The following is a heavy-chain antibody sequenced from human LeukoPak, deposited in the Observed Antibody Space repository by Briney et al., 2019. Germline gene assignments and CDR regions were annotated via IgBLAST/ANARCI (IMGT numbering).Heavy chain of an antibody. D-gene: IGHD3-10*01. CDR2: INPSGGST. CDR3: ARDRHGSGTYNCYGMDV. J-gene: IGHJ6*02. CDR1: GYTFTTYY. V-gene: IGHV1-46*01. Sequence: GGSVKVSCKASGYTFTTYYMHWVRQAPGQGLKWVGIINPSGGSTSYAQKFQGRVTITRDTSTSTVYMEVSSLRSEDTAVYYCARDRHGSGTYNCYGMDVWGQGTTVTVSS.